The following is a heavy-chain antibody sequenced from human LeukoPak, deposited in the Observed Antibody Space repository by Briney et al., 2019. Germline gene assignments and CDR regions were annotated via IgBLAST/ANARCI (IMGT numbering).Heavy chain of an antibody. V-gene: IGHV3-23*01. CDR3: AKDTYYYDSSGQFDY. CDR2: ISGSGGST. J-gene: IGHJ4*02. D-gene: IGHD3-22*01. Sequence: GGSLRLSCAASGFTFSSYAMSWVRQAPGKGLEWVSAISGSGGSTCYADSVKGRFTISRDNSKNTLYLQMNSLRAEDTAVYYCAKDTYYYDSSGQFDYWGQGTLVTVSS. CDR1: GFTFSSYA.